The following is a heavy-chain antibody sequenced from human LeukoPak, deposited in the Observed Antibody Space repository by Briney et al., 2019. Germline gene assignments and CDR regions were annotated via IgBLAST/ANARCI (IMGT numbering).Heavy chain of an antibody. J-gene: IGHJ4*02. D-gene: IGHD5-18*01. CDR3: ARAPSGFTYGPGDH. Sequence: ASVKVSCKASGYSCTSYGITWVRQAPGQGLEWMGWISTYDGDANYAQQLQGRVTMTTDTSTITAYMELRSLRSDDTAVYYCARAPSGFTYGPGDHWGQGTLVTVSS. V-gene: IGHV1-18*01. CDR1: GYSCTSYG. CDR2: ISTYDGDA.